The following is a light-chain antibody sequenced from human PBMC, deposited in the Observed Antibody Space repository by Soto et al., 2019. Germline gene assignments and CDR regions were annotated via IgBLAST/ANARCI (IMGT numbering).Light chain of an antibody. V-gene: IGKV3-20*01. J-gene: IGKJ5*01. CDR3: QQYGSSPPTT. CDR2: GAS. CDR1: QSVSSSY. Sequence: EIVLTQSPGTLSLSPGERATLSCRASQSVSSSYLAWYQQKPGQAPRLLIYGASSRATGIPDRFSGSGSGTDFTLPISRLEPEDFAVYYCQQYGSSPPTTFGQGTRLEIK.